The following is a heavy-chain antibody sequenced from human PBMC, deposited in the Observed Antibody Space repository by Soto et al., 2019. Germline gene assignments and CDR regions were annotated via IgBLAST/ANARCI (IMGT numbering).Heavy chain of an antibody. CDR1: GFTFSSYA. CDR3: ATLYSSGWPSQSDC. CDR2: ISGSGDRA. D-gene: IGHD6-19*01. V-gene: IGHV3-23*01. J-gene: IGHJ4*02. Sequence: PVGSLRLSCAASGFTFSSYAMSWVRQAPGKGLEWVSAISGSGDRASYADSVKGRFTISRDSSKNTVYLQLSRLRADDTAVYYCATLYSSGWPSQSDCWGQGTLVTVSS.